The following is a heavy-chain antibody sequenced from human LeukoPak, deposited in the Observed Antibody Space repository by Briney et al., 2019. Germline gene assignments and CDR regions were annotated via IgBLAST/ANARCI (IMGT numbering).Heavy chain of an antibody. CDR2: IKNKADGETT. V-gene: IGHV3-15*01. D-gene: IGHD3-10*01. CDR3: TAGFGSGNNFFGP. CDR1: GFTFSDAR. J-gene: IGHJ5*02. Sequence: GRSLRLSCAGSGFTFSDARMHWVRQAPGKGLEWLGRIKNKADGETTDYAAPARDRFTFSRDDSNNTVFLHMNNLKIEDTGMYYCTAGFGSGNNFFGPWGLGTLVTVSS.